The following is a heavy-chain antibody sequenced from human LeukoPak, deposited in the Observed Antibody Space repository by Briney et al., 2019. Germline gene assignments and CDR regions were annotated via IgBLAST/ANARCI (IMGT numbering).Heavy chain of an antibody. J-gene: IGHJ4*02. V-gene: IGHV1-8*03. CDR3: AREFDITGTTSSL. Sequence: ASVKVSCKGSGYTFTSYGIHWVRQATGQGLEWMGWMNPNSGNTGYAQKFQGRVTITRNTSISTAYMELSSLRSEDTAVDYCAREFDITGTTSSLWGQGTLVTVSS. CDR1: GYTFTSYG. CDR2: MNPNSGNT. D-gene: IGHD1-7*01.